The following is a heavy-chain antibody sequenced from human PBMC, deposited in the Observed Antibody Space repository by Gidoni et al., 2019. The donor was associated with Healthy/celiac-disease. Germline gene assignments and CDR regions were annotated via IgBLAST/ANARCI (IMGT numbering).Heavy chain of an antibody. J-gene: IGHJ6*02. CDR2: IKQDGSEK. CDR3: ARDDGFVDSSGYWQYYYYGMDV. D-gene: IGHD3-22*01. Sequence: EVQLVESGGGLVQPGGSLRLSCAASGFTFSSYWMSWVRQAPGKGLEWVANIKQDGSEKYYVDSVKGRFNISRDNAKNSLDLQMNSLRAEDTAVYYCARDDGFVDSSGYWQYYYYGMDVWGQGTTVTVSS. V-gene: IGHV3-7*01. CDR1: GFTFSSYW.